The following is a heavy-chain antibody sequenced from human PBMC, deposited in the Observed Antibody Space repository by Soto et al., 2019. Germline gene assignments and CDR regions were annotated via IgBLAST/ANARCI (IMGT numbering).Heavy chain of an antibody. J-gene: IGHJ5*02. D-gene: IGHD6-19*01. CDR1: GYTFTSYD. V-gene: IGHV1-8*01. Sequence: QVQLVQSGAEVKKPGASVKVSCKASGYTFTSYDINWVRQATEQGLEWMGWMNPNSGNTGYAQKFQGRVTMTRNTSISTAYMELSSLRSEDTAVYYCARGGKGRAVAGTNWFDPWGQGTLVTVSS. CDR3: ARGGKGRAVAGTNWFDP. CDR2: MNPNSGNT.